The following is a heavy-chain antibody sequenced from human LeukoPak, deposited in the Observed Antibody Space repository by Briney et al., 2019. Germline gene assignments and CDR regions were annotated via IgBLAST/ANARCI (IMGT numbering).Heavy chain of an antibody. J-gene: IGHJ4*02. CDR1: GYTFTGYY. CDR2: INPNSGGT. D-gene: IGHD2-15*01. CDR3: ARTAYCSGGSCPHYFDY. Sequence: ASVKVSCKASGYTFTGYYMHWVRQAPGQGLEWMGWINPNSGGTNYAQKFQGRVTMTRDTSISTAYMELSRLRSDDTAVYYCARTAYCSGGSCPHYFDYWGQGTLVTVSS. V-gene: IGHV1-2*02.